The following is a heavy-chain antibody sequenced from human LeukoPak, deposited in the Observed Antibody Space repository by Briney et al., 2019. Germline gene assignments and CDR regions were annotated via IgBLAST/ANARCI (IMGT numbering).Heavy chain of an antibody. CDR2: INPSGGST. J-gene: IGHJ4*02. CDR1: GYTFTSYY. CDR3: ACYNWNEKILC. Sequence: ASVKVSCKASGYTFTSYYMHWVRQAPGQGLEWMGVINPSGGSTSCAQKFQGRVTMTRDTSTSTVYMELSSLRSEDTAVYYCACYNWNEKILCWGQGTLVTVSS. D-gene: IGHD1-20*01. V-gene: IGHV1-46*01.